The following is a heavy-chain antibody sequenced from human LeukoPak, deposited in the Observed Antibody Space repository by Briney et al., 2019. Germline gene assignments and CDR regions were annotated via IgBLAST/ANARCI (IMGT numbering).Heavy chain of an antibody. V-gene: IGHV4-39*01. CDR2: IYYSGST. CDR3: ARLGPSWGAIEFFFDY. J-gene: IGHJ4*02. CDR1: GGSISSSSYY. D-gene: IGHD2-2*02. Sequence: SETLSLTCTVSGGSISSSSYYWGRIRQPPGKGLEWLGSIYYSGSTYYNPSLKSRVTISVDTSKNQFSLKLSSVTAADTAVYYCARLGPSWGAIEFFFDYWGQGTLVTVSS.